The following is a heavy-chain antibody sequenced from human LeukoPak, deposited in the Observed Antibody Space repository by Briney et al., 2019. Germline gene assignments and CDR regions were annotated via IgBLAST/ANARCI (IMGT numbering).Heavy chain of an antibody. CDR3: AREAMVTPCFDY. CDR1: GGSISSYY. Sequence: SETLSLTCTVSGGSISSYYWSWIRQPPGKGLEWIGSIYYSGSTYYNPSLKSRVTISVDTSKNQFSLKLSSVTAADTAVYYCAREAMVTPCFDYWGQGTLVTVSS. V-gene: IGHV4-39*07. D-gene: IGHD5-18*01. J-gene: IGHJ4*02. CDR2: IYYSGST.